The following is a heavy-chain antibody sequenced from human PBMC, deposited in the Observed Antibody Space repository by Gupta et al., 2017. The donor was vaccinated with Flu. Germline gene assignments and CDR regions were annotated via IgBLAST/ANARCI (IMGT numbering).Heavy chain of an antibody. J-gene: IGHJ4*02. D-gene: IGHD2-15*01. CDR1: GDSVSNNSTA. V-gene: IGHV6-1*01. CDR2: TYYRSKWYY. CDR3: GRGISAFGD. Sequence: QIQLQQSGPGLVKPSQTLSLTCAISGDSVSNNSTAWDWIRQSPSRGLEWLGRTYYRSKWYYDCAASLKSRLSITSDTSKNQFSLHLNAVTPEDTAVYYCGRGISAFGDWGQGTLVTVSS.